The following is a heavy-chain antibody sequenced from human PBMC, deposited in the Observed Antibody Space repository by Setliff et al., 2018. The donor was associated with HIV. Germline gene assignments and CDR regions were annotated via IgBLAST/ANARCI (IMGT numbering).Heavy chain of an antibody. V-gene: IGHV3-48*01. CDR3: ARSSHVVPSAEAHWYFDL. CDR1: GFTFKTYS. Sequence: PGGSLRLSCAASGFTFKTYSMNWVRQAPGKGLEWVSYVSGSGNSMHYGNSVKGRFSISRDNAKNSLYLQMSRLRAEDTAVYYCARSSHVVPSAEAHWYFDLWGRGTLVTVSS. J-gene: IGHJ2*01. D-gene: IGHD2-2*01. CDR2: VSGSGNSM.